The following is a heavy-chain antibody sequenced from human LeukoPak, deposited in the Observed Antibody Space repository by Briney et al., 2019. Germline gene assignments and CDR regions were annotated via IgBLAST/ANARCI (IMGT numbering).Heavy chain of an antibody. CDR3: AKESYYYDSSGYFQH. V-gene: IGHV3-30*18. D-gene: IGHD3-22*01. J-gene: IGHJ1*01. Sequence: PGGSLRLSCAASGFTFSSYGMHWVRQAPGKGLEWVAVISYDGSNTYYADSVKGRFTISRDNSKNTLYLQMNSLRAEDTAVYYCAKESYYYDSSGYFQHWGQGTLVTVSS. CDR2: ISYDGSNT. CDR1: GFTFSSYG.